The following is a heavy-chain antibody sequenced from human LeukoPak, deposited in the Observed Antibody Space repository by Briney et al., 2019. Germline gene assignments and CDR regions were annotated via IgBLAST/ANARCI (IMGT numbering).Heavy chain of an antibody. V-gene: IGHV4-59*01. Sequence: SETLSLTCTVSGGSISSDYWSWIRQPPGKGLEWIGYIYYSGSTNYNPSLKSRVTISVDTSKNQFSLKLSSVTAAYPAVYYCAREHCSGGGCYSDDWGQGTLVTVSS. CDR3: AREHCSGGGCYSDD. CDR1: GGSISSDY. J-gene: IGHJ4*02. CDR2: IYYSGST. D-gene: IGHD2-15*01.